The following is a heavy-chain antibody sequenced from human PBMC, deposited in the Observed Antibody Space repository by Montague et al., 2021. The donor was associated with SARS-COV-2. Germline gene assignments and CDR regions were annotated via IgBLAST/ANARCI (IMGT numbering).Heavy chain of an antibody. Sequence: SETLSLTCTVSGDSVSNDRYYWGWMRPSPGKGLVWIGTLYCLGNTYYSPSLKSRVTLSAATSQNQLSLRLTSVTASDTAIYYCARSAMIRGVFTSWFDPWGQGTLVTVSS. J-gene: IGHJ5*02. D-gene: IGHD3-10*01. V-gene: IGHV4-39*01. CDR2: LYCLGNT. CDR1: GDSVSNDRYY. CDR3: ARSAMIRGVFTSWFDP.